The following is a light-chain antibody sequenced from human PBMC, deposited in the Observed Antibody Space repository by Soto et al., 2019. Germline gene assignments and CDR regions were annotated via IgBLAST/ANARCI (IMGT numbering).Light chain of an antibody. J-gene: IGKJ1*01. V-gene: IGKV3-11*01. CDR1: QSVSSY. CDR2: DAS. Sequence: IVLTHSPATLSLSPGERATLSYRASQSVSSYLAWYQQKPGQAPRLLIYDASNRATGIPARFSGSGSGTDFTLTISSLEPEDFAVYYCQQRSNWPPTFGQGTKVDIK. CDR3: QQRSNWPPT.